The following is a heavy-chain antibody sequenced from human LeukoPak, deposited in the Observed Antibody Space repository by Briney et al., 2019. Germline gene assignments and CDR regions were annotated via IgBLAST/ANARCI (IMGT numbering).Heavy chain of an antibody. J-gene: IGHJ4*02. D-gene: IGHD3-10*01. CDR3: ARVVWFGEGMYYFDY. V-gene: IGHV1-8*02. CDR2: MNPNSGNT. Sequence: GASVKVSCKASGYTFTSYGISWVRQATGQGLEWMGWMNPNSGNTGYAQKFQGRVTMTRNTSISTAYMELSSLRSEDTAVYYCARVVWFGEGMYYFDYWGQGTLVTVSS. CDR1: GYTFTSYG.